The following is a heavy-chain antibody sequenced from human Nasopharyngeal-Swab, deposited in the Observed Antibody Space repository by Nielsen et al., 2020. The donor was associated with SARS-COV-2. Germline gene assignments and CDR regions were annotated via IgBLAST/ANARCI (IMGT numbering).Heavy chain of an antibody. J-gene: IGHJ4*02. CDR1: GFTFSSYA. V-gene: IGHV3-23*01. Sequence: GESLKISCAASGFTFSSYAMSWVRQAPGKGLEWVSAISGSGGSTYYADSVKGRFTISRDNSKNTLYLQMNSLRAEDTAVYYCAMIAAAGMGFDYWGQGTLVTVSS. D-gene: IGHD6-13*01. CDR3: AMIAAAGMGFDY. CDR2: ISGSGGST.